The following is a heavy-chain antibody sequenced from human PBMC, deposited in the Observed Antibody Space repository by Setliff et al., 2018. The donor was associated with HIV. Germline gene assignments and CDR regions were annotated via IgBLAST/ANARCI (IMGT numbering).Heavy chain of an antibody. V-gene: IGHV7-4-1*02. J-gene: IGHJ5*01. Sequence: ASVKVSCKASADTFTNCLINWVRQAPGQGLEWMGWINTDSGTPTYAQDFTGRLVVSLDTSVSTAFLQITSLKAEDTAVYYCARGDQDVWGDYSNFFDSWGQGTLVTVSS. CDR2: INTDSGTP. CDR3: ARGDQDVWGDYSNFFDS. D-gene: IGHD3-3*01. CDR1: ADTFTNCL.